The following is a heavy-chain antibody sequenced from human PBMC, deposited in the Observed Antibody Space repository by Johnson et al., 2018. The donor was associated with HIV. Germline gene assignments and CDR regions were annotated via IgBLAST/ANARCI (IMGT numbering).Heavy chain of an antibody. CDR3: AKVLLPQDAFDI. J-gene: IGHJ3*02. CDR2: ISWNSGSI. Sequence: VQLVESGGGLVQPGRSLRLSCAASGFTFDDYAMHWVRQAPGKGLEWVSGISWNSGSIGYADSVKGRFTISRDNAKNSLYLQMNSLRAEETALYYCAKVLLPQDAFDIWGQGTMVTVSS. V-gene: IGHV3-9*01. CDR1: GFTFDDYA. D-gene: IGHD2/OR15-2a*01.